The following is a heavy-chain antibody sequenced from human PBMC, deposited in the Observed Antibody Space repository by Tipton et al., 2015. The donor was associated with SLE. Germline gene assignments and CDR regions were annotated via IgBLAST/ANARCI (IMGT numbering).Heavy chain of an antibody. J-gene: IGHJ3*02. CDR2: IYYSGST. D-gene: IGHD1-26*01. CDR3: ARDRASGSRDAFDI. V-gene: IGHV4-39*07. CDR1: GGSISSSSYY. Sequence: TLSLTCTVSGGSISSSSYYWGWIRQPPGKGLEWIGSIYYSGSTYYNPSLKSRVTISVDTSKNQFSLKLNSATATDTAVYYCARDRASGSRDAFDIWGQGTMVTVSS.